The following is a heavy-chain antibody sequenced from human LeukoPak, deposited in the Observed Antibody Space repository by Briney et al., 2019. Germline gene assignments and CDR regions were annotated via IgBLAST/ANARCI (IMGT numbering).Heavy chain of an antibody. CDR1: GGSISSYY. D-gene: IGHD3-3*01. Sequence: SETLSLTCTVSGGSISSYYWSWIRQPAGKGLEWIGYIYYSGSTNYNPSLKSRVTISVDTSKNQFSLKLSSVTAADTAVYYCARGSYDFWSGYPLFDYWGQGTLVTVSS. CDR3: ARGSYDFWSGYPLFDY. J-gene: IGHJ4*02. CDR2: IYYSGST. V-gene: IGHV4-59*01.